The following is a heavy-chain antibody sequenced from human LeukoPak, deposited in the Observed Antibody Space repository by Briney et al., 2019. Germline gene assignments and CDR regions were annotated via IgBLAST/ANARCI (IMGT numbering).Heavy chain of an antibody. CDR3: ARGRLKLKLERPY. CDR2: IRYDGSDE. CDR1: GFTFSNYG. D-gene: IGHD1-1*01. V-gene: IGHV3-30*02. J-gene: IGHJ4*02. Sequence: GGSLRLSCAASGFTFSNYGIHWVRQAPGKGLEWVAFIRYDGSDEYYAESVKGRFTISRDNSKNTLHLQMNSLRDEDRAVYYCARGRLKLKLERPYWGQGTLVTVSS.